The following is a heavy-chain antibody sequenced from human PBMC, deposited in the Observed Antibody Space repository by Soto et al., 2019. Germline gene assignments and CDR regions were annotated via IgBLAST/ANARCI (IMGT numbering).Heavy chain of an antibody. CDR3: AKADSNYAGRFSYTYMDV. Sequence: QVQLVQSGTEVKKPGASVKVSCKASGYTFTSYGIGWVRQAPGQGLEWMGWISAYNGKTHYPQKFQGKVTMTTGTTTSTAYMELRSLRYDDTAVYFCAKADSNYAGRFSYTYMDVWGKGTMVTVSS. D-gene: IGHD4-4*01. CDR2: ISAYNGKT. V-gene: IGHV1-18*01. CDR1: GYTFTSYG. J-gene: IGHJ6*03.